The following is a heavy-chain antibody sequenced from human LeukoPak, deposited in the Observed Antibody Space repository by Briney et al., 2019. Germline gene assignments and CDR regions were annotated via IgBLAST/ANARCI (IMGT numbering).Heavy chain of an antibody. V-gene: IGHV1-2*06. CDR3: ARYYSSGWYVGFDY. Sequence: ASVKVSCKASGYTFTGYYMHWVRQAPGQGLEWMGRINPNSGGTNYAQKFQGRVTMTRDTSISTAYMELSRLRSDDTAVYYCARYYSSGWYVGFDYWGQGTLVTVSS. D-gene: IGHD6-19*01. J-gene: IGHJ4*02. CDR2: INPNSGGT. CDR1: GYTFTGYY.